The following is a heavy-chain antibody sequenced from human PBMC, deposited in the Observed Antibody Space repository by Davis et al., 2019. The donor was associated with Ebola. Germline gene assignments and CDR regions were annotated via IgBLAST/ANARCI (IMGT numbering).Heavy chain of an antibody. D-gene: IGHD2-15*01. CDR1: GFTFSSYA. CDR2: ISYDGSNK. V-gene: IGHV3-30*04. J-gene: IGHJ5*02. CDR3: AKGYAVGGTCYSSAES. Sequence: PGGSLRLSCAASGFTFSSYAMHWVRQAPGKGLEWVAVISYDGSNKYYADSVKGRFTISRDNSKNTLYLQMSSLRAEDTAVYYCAKGYAVGGTCYSSAESWGQGTLVTVSS.